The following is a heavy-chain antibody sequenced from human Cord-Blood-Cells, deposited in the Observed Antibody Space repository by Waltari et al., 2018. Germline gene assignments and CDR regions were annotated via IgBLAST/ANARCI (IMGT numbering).Heavy chain of an antibody. Sequence: EVQLVESGGGLVKPGGSLSLSCEASGFTFSNPCMSWVGQAPGKGLEWVGRIKSKTDGGTTDYAAPVKGRFTISRDDSKNTLYLQMNSLKTEDTAVYYCTTDVTGESIDYWGQGTLVTVSS. J-gene: IGHJ4*02. V-gene: IGHV3-15*01. CDR2: IKSKTDGGTT. D-gene: IGHD7-27*01. CDR3: TTDVTGESIDY. CDR1: GFTFSNPC.